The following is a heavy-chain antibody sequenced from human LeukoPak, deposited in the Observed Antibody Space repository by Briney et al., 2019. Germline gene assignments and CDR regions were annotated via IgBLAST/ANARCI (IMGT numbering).Heavy chain of an antibody. CDR1: GGSVSSYY. J-gene: IGHJ5*02. V-gene: IGHV4-59*08. D-gene: IGHD5-24*01. CDR3: ARRGVEMAAIRPDNWFDP. CDR2: IYYSGRA. Sequence: SETLSLTCTVSGGSVSSYYWNWIRQPPGKGLEWIGYIYYSGRADYNPSLKSRVTMSVDTSKNQFSLKLTSVTAADTAVYYCARRGVEMAAIRPDNWFDPWGQGTLVTVSS.